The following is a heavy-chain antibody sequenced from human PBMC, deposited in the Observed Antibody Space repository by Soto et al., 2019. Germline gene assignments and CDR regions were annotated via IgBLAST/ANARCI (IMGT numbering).Heavy chain of an antibody. J-gene: IGHJ1*01. V-gene: IGHV4-39*01. CDR1: GGSVSSTNHY. D-gene: IGHD3-22*01. Sequence: TSETLSLTCTVSGGSVSSTNHYWGWIRQPPGKGLEWIGDIYYSGMTRYNPSLKSRVTISVDTSQNQFPLRLNSVTAADTAIYYCARHGYYYDSTGYYYFLWGQGTLVTV. CDR3: ARHGYYYDSTGYYYFL. CDR2: IYYSGMT.